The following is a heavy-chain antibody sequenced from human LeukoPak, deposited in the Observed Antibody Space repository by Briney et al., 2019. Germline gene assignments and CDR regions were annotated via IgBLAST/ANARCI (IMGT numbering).Heavy chain of an antibody. CDR3: AKDRSIGTYYTFDH. D-gene: IGHD1-26*01. CDR1: GFTFNNYV. J-gene: IGHJ4*02. CDR2: ISASAAMT. V-gene: IGHV3-23*01. Sequence: GGSLRLSCEASGFTFNNYVMTWVRQAPGKGLEWGSSISASAAMTYYADSVKGRFTVSRDNSSNRLYLQMSGLTAADTAVYYCAKDRSIGTYYTFDHWGQGTLVTVSS.